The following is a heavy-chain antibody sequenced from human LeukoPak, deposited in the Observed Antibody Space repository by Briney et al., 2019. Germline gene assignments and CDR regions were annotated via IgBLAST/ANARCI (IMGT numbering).Heavy chain of an antibody. CDR3: ARDGTVAY. CDR2: ISGAGETT. CDR1: GFAASEFIFNTYA. J-gene: IGHJ1*01. Sequence: PGGSLRLSCAASGFAASEFIFNTYAMSWVRQAPGKGLEWVSSISGAGETTYYADSVRGRFTISRDNSKNSLYLQMNSLRVEDTAVYYCARDGTVAYWGQGTLVTVSS. D-gene: IGHD4-23*01. V-gene: IGHV3-23*01.